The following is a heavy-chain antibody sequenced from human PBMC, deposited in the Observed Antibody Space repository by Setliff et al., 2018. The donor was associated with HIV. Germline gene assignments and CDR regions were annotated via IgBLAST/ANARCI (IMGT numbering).Heavy chain of an antibody. V-gene: IGHV4-4*09. CDR1: GGSISGYH. Sequence: SETLSLTCTVSGGSISGYHWNWLRQTPGKGLEWIGYIYTSRGTNYNHSLRTRVIISVDTSNQFSLKLSSVTAADAAVYYCARSPSYRSSWEYYFDYWCQGILVTVSS. CDR2: IYTSRGT. CDR3: ARSPSYRSSWEYYFDY. D-gene: IGHD6-13*01. J-gene: IGHJ4*02.